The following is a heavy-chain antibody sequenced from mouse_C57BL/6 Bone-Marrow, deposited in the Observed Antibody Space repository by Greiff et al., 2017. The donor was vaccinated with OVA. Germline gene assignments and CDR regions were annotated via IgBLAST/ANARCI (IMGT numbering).Heavy chain of an antibody. CDR3: ARGRDGYYVEDAMDC. CDR1: GFTFSSYA. V-gene: IGHV5-4*01. CDR2: ISDGGSST. J-gene: IGHJ4*01. Sequence: EVQLVESGGGLVKPGGSLKLSCAASGFTFSSYAMSWVRQTPEKRLEWVATISDGGSSTYYPDTVKGRFTISRDNAKNNLYLQMSHLKSEDTAMDYCARGRDGYYVEDAMDCWGQGTSVTVSS. D-gene: IGHD2-3*01.